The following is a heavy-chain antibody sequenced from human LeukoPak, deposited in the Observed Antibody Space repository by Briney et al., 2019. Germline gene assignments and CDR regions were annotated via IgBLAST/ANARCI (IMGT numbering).Heavy chain of an antibody. CDR1: GFTFSSYS. CDR2: ISSSSSYI. D-gene: IGHD6-13*01. J-gene: IGHJ5*02. Sequence: GGSLRLSCAASGFTFSSYSMNWVRQAPGKGLEWVSSISSSSSYIYYADSVKGRFTVSRDNAKNSLYLQMNSLRADDTALYYCARAGYSSSWYGVSWGQGTLVTVSS. CDR3: ARAGYSSSWYGVS. V-gene: IGHV3-21*01.